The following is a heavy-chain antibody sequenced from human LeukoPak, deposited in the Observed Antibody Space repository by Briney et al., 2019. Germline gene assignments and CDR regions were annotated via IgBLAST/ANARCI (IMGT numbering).Heavy chain of an antibody. Sequence: GGSLRLSCAASGFTFSSYCMHWVRQAPGKGLVWVSRINSDGSSTCYADSVKGRFTISRDNAKNTLYLEMNSLRAEDTAVYYCARGTYEFWSGYTGTAYFDYWGQGTLVTVSS. CDR2: INSDGSST. D-gene: IGHD3-3*01. CDR1: GFTFSSYC. CDR3: ARGTYEFWSGYTGTAYFDY. V-gene: IGHV3-74*01. J-gene: IGHJ4*02.